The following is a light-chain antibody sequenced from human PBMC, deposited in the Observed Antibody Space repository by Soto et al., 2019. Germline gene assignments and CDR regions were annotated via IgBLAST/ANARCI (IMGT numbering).Light chain of an antibody. J-gene: IGKJ2*01. CDR2: GAS. Sequence: EIVMTQSPATLSVSPGETATLSCRASQSITSELAWYQQKPGQPPRLLIYGASTRATGVPARFTGSGSGSEFTLTISGLQSEDFAVYYCQQGHTWPLTFGQGTRLEI. CDR3: QQGHTWPLT. CDR1: QSITSE. V-gene: IGKV3-15*01.